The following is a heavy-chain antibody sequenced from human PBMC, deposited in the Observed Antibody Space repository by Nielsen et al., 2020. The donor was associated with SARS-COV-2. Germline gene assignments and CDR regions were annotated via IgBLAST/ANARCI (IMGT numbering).Heavy chain of an antibody. V-gene: IGHV3-7*01. J-gene: IGHJ3*01. CDR2: IKPDGSEK. CDR3: ARDWSRAFDV. Sequence: LKISCSASGFTFSSLWMSWVRQVPGKGLEWVADIKPDGSEKFYVDSVKGRFTISRDNAKNSMSLQMNSLRVEDTAVYYCARDWSRAFDVWGQGTMVTVSS. CDR1: GFTFSSLW.